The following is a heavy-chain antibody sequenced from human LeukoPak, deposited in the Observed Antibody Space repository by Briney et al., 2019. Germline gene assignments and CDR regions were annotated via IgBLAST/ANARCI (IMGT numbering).Heavy chain of an antibody. J-gene: IGHJ3*02. CDR1: GFTFSDYY. CDR3: ARDRSSGRAFVI. D-gene: IGHD3-22*01. CDR2: IGSSGSTI. V-gene: IGHV3-11*01. Sequence: GGSLRLSCAASGFTFSDYYMSWIRQAPGKGLEWVSYIGSSGSTIYYADSVKGRFTISRDNAKNSLYLQMNSLRAEDTAVYYCARDRSSGRAFVIWGQGTMVTVSS.